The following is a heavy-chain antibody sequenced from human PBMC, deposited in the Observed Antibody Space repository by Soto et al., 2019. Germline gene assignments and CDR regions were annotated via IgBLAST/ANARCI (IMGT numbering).Heavy chain of an antibody. CDR3: ARDREDIVVVPAAPYRDYYYYYMDV. J-gene: IGHJ6*03. CDR1: GYTFTSYY. D-gene: IGHD2-2*01. Sequence: GASVKVSCKASGYTFTSYYMHWVRQAPGQRLEWMGWISAYNGKTNYAPKLQGRVTMTTDTSTSTAYMELRSLRSDDTAVYYCARDREDIVVVPAAPYRDYYYYYMDVWGKGTTVTVSS. CDR2: ISAYNGKT. V-gene: IGHV1-18*04.